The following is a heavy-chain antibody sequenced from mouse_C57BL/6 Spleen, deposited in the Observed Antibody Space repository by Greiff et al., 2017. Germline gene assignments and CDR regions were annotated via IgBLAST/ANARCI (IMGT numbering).Heavy chain of an antibody. CDR1: GYTFTDYN. J-gene: IGHJ1*03. Sequence: EVQLQQSGPELVKPGASVKIPCKASGYTFTDYNMDWVKQSHGKSLEWIGDINPNNGGTIYNQKFKGKATLTVDKSSSTAYMELRSLTSEDTAVYDCARAVLTGNYWYFDVWGTGTTVTVSS. V-gene: IGHV1-18*01. D-gene: IGHD4-1*01. CDR2: INPNNGGT. CDR3: ARAVLTGNYWYFDV.